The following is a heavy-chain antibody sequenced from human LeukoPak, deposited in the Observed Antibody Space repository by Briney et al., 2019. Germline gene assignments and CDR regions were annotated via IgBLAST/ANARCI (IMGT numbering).Heavy chain of an antibody. Sequence: PGGSLRLSCAASGFTFSSYAMSWVRQAPGKGLEWVSAISGSGCSTYYADSVKGRFAISRDNSKNTLYLQMNSQSAEDTAVYYCAKGPSIAVAGLRGAFDIWGQGTMVTVSS. CDR3: AKGPSIAVAGLRGAFDI. J-gene: IGHJ3*02. CDR1: GFTFSSYA. CDR2: ISGSGCST. V-gene: IGHV3-23*01. D-gene: IGHD6-19*01.